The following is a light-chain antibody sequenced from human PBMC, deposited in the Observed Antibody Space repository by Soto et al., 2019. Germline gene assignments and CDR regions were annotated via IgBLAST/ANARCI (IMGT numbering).Light chain of an antibody. J-gene: IGKJ1*01. Sequence: DIQMTQSPSTLSASVGDRVTITCRASQSISSWLAWYPQKPGKAPKLLIYDASSLESGVPPRFSGSGSGTEFTLTISSLQPDDFATYYCQQYNSYSWTFGQGTKVDIK. CDR2: DAS. CDR1: QSISSW. CDR3: QQYNSYSWT. V-gene: IGKV1-5*01.